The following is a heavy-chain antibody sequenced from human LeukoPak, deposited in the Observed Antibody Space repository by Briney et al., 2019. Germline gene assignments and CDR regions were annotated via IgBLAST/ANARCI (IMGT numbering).Heavy chain of an antibody. Sequence: PSETLSLTCTVSGGSISSSSYYWGWIRQPPGKGLXXXXXXXYSESTNYNPSLKSRVTISVDTSKSQFSLTLSSVTAADTAVYYCARRHYDFWSGYYGQFDYWGQGTLVTVSS. J-gene: IGHJ4*02. V-gene: IGHV4-39*01. D-gene: IGHD3-3*01. CDR2: XXYSEST. CDR3: ARRHYDFWSGYYGQFDY. CDR1: GGSISSSSYY.